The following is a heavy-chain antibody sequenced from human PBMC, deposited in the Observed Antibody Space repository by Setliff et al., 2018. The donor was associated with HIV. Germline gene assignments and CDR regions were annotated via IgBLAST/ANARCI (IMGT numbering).Heavy chain of an antibody. D-gene: IGHD3-22*01. V-gene: IGHV3-33*01. J-gene: IGHJ6*02. CDR3: ARRPPDSYDSNGFRWYHYGMDV. Sequence: GGSLRLSCAASGFTFSSYGMHWVRQAPGKGLEWVAVIWYDGSNKYYADSVKGRFTISRDNSKNTLYLQMNSLRAEDTAVYYCARRPPDSYDSNGFRWYHYGMDVWGQGTTVTVSS. CDR2: IWYDGSNK. CDR1: GFTFSSYG.